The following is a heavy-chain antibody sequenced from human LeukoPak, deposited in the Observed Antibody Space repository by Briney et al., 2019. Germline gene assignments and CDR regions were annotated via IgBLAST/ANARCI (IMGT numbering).Heavy chain of an antibody. CDR1: GFTFDDYA. V-gene: IGHV3-9*01. CDR3: AKIQVGEGLATVTLDY. Sequence: GGSLRLSCAASGFTFDDYAMHWVRHAPGKGLEWVSGISWNSGSIGYADSVKGRFTISRDNAKNSLYLQMNSLRAEDTALYYCAKIQVGEGLATVTLDYWGQGTLVTVSS. D-gene: IGHD4-11*01. J-gene: IGHJ4*02. CDR2: ISWNSGSI.